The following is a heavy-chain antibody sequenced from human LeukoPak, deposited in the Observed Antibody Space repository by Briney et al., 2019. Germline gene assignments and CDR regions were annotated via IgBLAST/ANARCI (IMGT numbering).Heavy chain of an antibody. D-gene: IGHD2-15*01. V-gene: IGHV3-30-3*01. CDR2: ISYDGSNK. Sequence: PGGSLRLSCAASGFTFSSYAMHWVRQAPGKGLEWVAVISYDGSNKYYADSVKGRFTISRDNSKNTLYLQMNSLRAEDTAVYYCAREYCSGGSCYSDYYYYGMDVWGQRTTVTVSS. CDR1: GFTFSSYA. J-gene: IGHJ6*02. CDR3: AREYCSGGSCYSDYYYYGMDV.